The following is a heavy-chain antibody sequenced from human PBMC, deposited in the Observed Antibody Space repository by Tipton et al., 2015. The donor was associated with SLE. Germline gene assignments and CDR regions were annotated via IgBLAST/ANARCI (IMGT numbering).Heavy chain of an antibody. Sequence: TLSLTCDVSGNVISRGTYWAWIRQPPGKGLEWIRSIFQSGRARYNPSLKSRASISVNTSKDQFSLRLTSVTAADTAVYYCATEWYSSTSFDYWGHGTRVSVSS. CDR2: IFQSGRA. V-gene: IGHV4-38-2*01. CDR1: GNVISRGTY. J-gene: IGHJ4*01. CDR3: ATEWYSSTSFDY. D-gene: IGHD6-13*01.